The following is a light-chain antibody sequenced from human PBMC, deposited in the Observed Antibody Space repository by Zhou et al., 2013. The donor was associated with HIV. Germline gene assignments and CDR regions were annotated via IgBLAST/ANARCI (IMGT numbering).Light chain of an antibody. CDR3: MQVLLTPLT. CDR2: AAS. Sequence: DIQMTQSPSTLSASVGDRVTITCRASQSVSSWLAWYQQKPGQAPKSLIYAASSLQSGVPSRFSGSGSGTDFTLRISRVEAEDVGVYYCMQVLLTPLTFGQGTRLEIQ. CDR1: QSVSSW. J-gene: IGKJ5*01. V-gene: IGKV1-5*01.